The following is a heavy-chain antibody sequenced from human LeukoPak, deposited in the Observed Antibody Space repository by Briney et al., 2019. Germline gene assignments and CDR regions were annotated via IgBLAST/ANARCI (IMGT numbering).Heavy chain of an antibody. D-gene: IGHD4-17*01. Sequence: PGRSLRLSCAASRFTFSSFAMHWVRQAPGKGLEWVAVISYDGSSQYYVDSVKGRFTISRDNSKNTLYLQMNSLGAEDTAVYFCAREVGDMTTVTTGFDYWGQGTLVTVSS. CDR2: ISYDGSSQ. CDR1: RFTFSSFA. V-gene: IGHV3-30-3*01. CDR3: AREVGDMTTVTTGFDY. J-gene: IGHJ4*02.